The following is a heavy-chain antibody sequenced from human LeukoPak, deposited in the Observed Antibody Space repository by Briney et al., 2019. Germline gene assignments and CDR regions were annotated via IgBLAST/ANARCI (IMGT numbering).Heavy chain of an antibody. V-gene: IGHV3-30-3*01. D-gene: IGHD6-13*01. Sequence: GRSLRLSCAASGFTFSSYAMHWVRQAPGKGLEWVAVISYDGSNKYYADSVKGRFTISRDNSKNTLYLQMNSLRAEDTAVYYYARRAAAGTPYYYYGMDVWGQGTTVTVSS. CDR2: ISYDGSNK. CDR3: ARRAAAGTPYYYYGMDV. CDR1: GFTFSSYA. J-gene: IGHJ6*02.